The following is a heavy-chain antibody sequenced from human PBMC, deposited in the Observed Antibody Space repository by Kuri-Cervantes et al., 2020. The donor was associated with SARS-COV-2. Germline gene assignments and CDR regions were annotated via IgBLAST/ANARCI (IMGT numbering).Heavy chain of an antibody. Sequence: GESLKISCAASGFTFSSYWMHWVRQAPGQGLVWVSRINSDGSSTSYADSVKGRFTISRDNAKNTLYLQMNSLRAEDTAVYYCANDYDSSGYYRSFDYWGQGTLVTVSS. V-gene: IGHV3-74*01. CDR2: INSDGSST. J-gene: IGHJ4*02. D-gene: IGHD3-22*01. CDR3: ANDYDSSGYYRSFDY. CDR1: GFTFSSYW.